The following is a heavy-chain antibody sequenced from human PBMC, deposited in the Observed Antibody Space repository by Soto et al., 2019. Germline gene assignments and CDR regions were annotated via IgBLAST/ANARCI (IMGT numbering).Heavy chain of an antibody. J-gene: IGHJ4*02. CDR3: ARAPVGLDTISYFDY. D-gene: IGHD3-3*01. CDR1: GGCVISVGFH. Sequence: PSQTLSRTGIVSGGCVISVGFHSAWLRRPPGKGLEWIGYIYNGSSTYYRPSLESRMHMSLDATRNHYSLRLTSVTAADTDVYFCARAPVGLDTISYFDYWGKGNLVTVSS. CDR2: IYNGSST. V-gene: IGHV4-30-4*01.